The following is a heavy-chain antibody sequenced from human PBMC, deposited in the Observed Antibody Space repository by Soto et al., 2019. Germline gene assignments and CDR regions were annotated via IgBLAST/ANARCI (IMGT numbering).Heavy chain of an antibody. CDR2: ITGTSVRT. V-gene: IGHV3-23*01. Sequence: EVQLLDSGGGLVQHGGSLRLSCASSGLTFSTSARSWVRKAPGKGLEWVSGITGTSVRTSYADSVQGRFTIYRDNSKNSLFLQMPSRRAEDSALYYWVKLRGWLGVGAKSAMDFDSWGQGTLVTVSS. J-gene: IGHJ4*02. CDR3: VKLRGWLGVGAKSAMDFDS. D-gene: IGHD1-26*01. CDR1: GLTFSTSA.